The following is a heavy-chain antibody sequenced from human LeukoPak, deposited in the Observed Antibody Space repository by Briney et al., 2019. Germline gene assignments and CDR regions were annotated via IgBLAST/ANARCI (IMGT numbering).Heavy chain of an antibody. Sequence: GGFLRLSCAAFSGFAMSWVRQAPGRGLEWVSAINGRGDDTYYPDSVKGRFTISRDNSNNTLYLQMNSLRAEDTAVYYCAKSHRGSSSFFDSWGQGILVTVSS. J-gene: IGHJ4*02. V-gene: IGHV3-23*01. CDR2: INGRGDDT. D-gene: IGHD6-19*01. CDR3: AKSHRGSSSFFDS. CDR1: SGFA.